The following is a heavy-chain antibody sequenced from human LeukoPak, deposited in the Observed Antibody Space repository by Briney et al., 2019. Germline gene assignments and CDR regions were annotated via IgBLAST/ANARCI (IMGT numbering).Heavy chain of an antibody. CDR3: AKARSYSSSPYDY. V-gene: IGHV3-9*01. CDR1: GFTFDDYA. J-gene: IGHJ4*02. D-gene: IGHD6-13*01. Sequence: GRSLRLSCAASGFTFDDYAMHWVRQAPGKGLEWVSGISWNSGSIGYADSVKGRFTISRDNAKNSLYLQMNSLRAEDTALYYCAKARSYSSSPYDYWGQGTLVTVSS. CDR2: ISWNSGSI.